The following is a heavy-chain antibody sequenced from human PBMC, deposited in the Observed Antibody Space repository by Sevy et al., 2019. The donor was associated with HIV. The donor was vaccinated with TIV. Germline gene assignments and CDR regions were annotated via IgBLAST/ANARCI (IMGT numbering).Heavy chain of an antibody. Sequence: SETLSLTCAVYGGSFSGYYWSWIRQPPGKGLEWIGEINHSGSTNYNPSLKSRVTISVDTSKNQFSLKLSSVTAADTAVYYCARIHYYDSSGYYFHGAFDIWGQGTMVTVSS. J-gene: IGHJ3*02. CDR3: ARIHYYDSSGYYFHGAFDI. CDR2: INHSGST. D-gene: IGHD3-22*01. CDR1: GGSFSGYY. V-gene: IGHV4-34*01.